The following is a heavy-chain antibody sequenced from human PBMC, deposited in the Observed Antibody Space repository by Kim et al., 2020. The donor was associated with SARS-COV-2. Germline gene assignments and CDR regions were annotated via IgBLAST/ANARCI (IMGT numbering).Heavy chain of an antibody. V-gene: IGHV4-59*08. CDR3: ARQDTAMVGTFDY. D-gene: IGHD5-18*01. Sequence: YHPSLKSRVTISVDTSKNQFSLKLSSVTAADTAVYYCARQDTAMVGTFDYWGQGTLVTVSS. J-gene: IGHJ4*02.